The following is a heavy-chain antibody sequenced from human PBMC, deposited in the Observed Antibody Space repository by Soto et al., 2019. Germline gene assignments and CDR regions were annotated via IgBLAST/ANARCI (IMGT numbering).Heavy chain of an antibody. CDR1: GYSFTRYW. D-gene: IGHD3-22*01. J-gene: IGHJ6*02. CDR2: IYPGDSDT. Sequence: GEALKLSCKGSGYSFTRYWNGWVRQMPGKGLEWMGIIYPGDSDTRYSPFFQGQVTISADKSISTAYLQWSSLKASDTAMSYCARQLFDTYYYDRSGAQYYYYGMDVWGQGTTVSV. CDR3: ARQLFDTYYYDRSGAQYYYYGMDV. V-gene: IGHV5-51*01.